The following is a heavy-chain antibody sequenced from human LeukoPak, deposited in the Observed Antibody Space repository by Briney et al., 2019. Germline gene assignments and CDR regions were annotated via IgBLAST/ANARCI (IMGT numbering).Heavy chain of an antibody. Sequence: SETLSLTCTVSGGSISSSSYYWGWIRQPPGKGLEWIGSIYYSGSTYYNPSLKSRVTISVDTSKNQFSLKLSSVTAADTAVYYCASGADSNWFDPWGQGTLVTVSS. CDR3: ASGADSNWFDP. J-gene: IGHJ5*02. CDR1: GGSISSSSYY. CDR2: IYYSGST. D-gene: IGHD2-21*02. V-gene: IGHV4-39*07.